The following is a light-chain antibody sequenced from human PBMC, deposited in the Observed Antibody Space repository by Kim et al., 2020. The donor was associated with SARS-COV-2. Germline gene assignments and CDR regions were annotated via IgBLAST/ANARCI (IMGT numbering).Light chain of an antibody. CDR3: CSYASSSTYV. J-gene: IGLJ1*01. V-gene: IGLV2-14*01. Sequence: QSALTQPASVSGSPGQSLTISCTGTSSDVGGYKHVSWYQQYPGKAPKLIIYDVSKRPSGVSNRFSGSKSGNTASLTISGLQAEDEADYHCCSYASSSTYVFGTGTKVTVL. CDR1: SSDVGGYKH. CDR2: DVS.